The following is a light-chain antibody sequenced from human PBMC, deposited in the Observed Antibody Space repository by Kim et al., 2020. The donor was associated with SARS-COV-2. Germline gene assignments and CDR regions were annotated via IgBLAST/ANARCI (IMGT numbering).Light chain of an antibody. V-gene: IGKV1-27*01. CDR1: QGISNY. Sequence: SASVGDRVTITCRASQGISNYLAWYQQKPGKVPKLLIYAASTFQSGVPSRFSGSGSGTDFTLTISSLQPEDVATYYCQKYNSAPTFGQGTKVDIK. CDR2: AAS. CDR3: QKYNSAPT. J-gene: IGKJ1*01.